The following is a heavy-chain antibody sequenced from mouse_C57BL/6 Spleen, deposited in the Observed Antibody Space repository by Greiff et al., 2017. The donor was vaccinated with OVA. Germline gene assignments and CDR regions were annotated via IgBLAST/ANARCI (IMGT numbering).Heavy chain of an antibody. CDR3: ARYYYGSSSWFAY. CDR2: IDPANGNT. J-gene: IGHJ3*01. V-gene: IGHV14-3*01. D-gene: IGHD1-1*01. Sequence: VQLQQSVAELVRPGASVKLSCTASGFNIKNTYMHWVKQRPEQGLEWIGRIDPANGNTKYAPKFQGKATITADTASNTAYLQLSSLTSDDTAIYYCARYYYGSSSWFAYWGQGTLVTVSA. CDR1: GFNIKNTY.